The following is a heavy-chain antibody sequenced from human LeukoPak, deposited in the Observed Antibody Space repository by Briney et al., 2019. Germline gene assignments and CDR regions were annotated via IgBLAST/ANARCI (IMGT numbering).Heavy chain of an antibody. CDR2: INHSGST. J-gene: IGHJ4*02. CDR1: GGSFSGYY. Sequence: SETLSLTCAVYGGSFSGYYWSWIRQPPGKGLEWIGEINHSGSTNYNPSLKSRVTISVDTSKNQFSLKLSSVTAADTAVYYCARGAMITFGGVIVILAKRYYFDYWGQGTLVTVSS. D-gene: IGHD3-16*02. CDR3: ARGAMITFGGVIVILAKRYYFDY. V-gene: IGHV4-34*01.